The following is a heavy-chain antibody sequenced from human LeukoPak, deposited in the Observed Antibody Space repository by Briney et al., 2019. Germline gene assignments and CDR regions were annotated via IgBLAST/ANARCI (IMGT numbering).Heavy chain of an antibody. CDR3: ARAYSSGSLY. CDR2: INPNSGGT. J-gene: IGHJ4*02. D-gene: IGHD6-19*01. Sequence: ASVKVSCKASGYTFTSYGISWVRQAPGQGLEWMGRINPNSGGTNYAQKFQGRVTMTRDTSISTAYMELSRLRSDDTAVYYCARAYSSGSLYWGQGTLVTVSS. CDR1: GYTFTSYG. V-gene: IGHV1-2*06.